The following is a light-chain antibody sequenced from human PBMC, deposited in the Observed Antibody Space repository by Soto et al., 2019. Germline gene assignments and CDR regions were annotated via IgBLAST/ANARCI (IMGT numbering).Light chain of an antibody. V-gene: IGKV3-20*01. Sequence: EIVLTQSPGTLSLSPGERATLSCRASQSVSSSYLAWYQQKPGQAPRLLIYGASSRATGIPDRFSGSGSGTDFTLTISRLEPEDFAVDYCQQYGSSLLFCFGPGNKVDIK. CDR2: GAS. CDR3: QQYGSSLLFC. J-gene: IGKJ3*01. CDR1: QSVSSSY.